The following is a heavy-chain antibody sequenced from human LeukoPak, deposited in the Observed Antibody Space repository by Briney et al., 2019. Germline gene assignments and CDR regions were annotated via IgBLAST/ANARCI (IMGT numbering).Heavy chain of an antibody. CDR2: INHSGST. J-gene: IGHJ4*02. Sequence: PSETLSLTCAVYGVSFSGYYWSWIRQPPGKGLEWIGEINHSGSTNYNPSLKSRVTISVDTSKNQFSLKLSSVTAADTAVYYCARAADYGDCDYWGQGTLVTVSS. CDR3: ARAADYGDCDY. D-gene: IGHD4-17*01. V-gene: IGHV4-34*01. CDR1: GVSFSGYY.